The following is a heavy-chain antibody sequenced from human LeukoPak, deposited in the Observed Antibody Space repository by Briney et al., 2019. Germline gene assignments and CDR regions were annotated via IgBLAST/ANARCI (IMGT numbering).Heavy chain of an antibody. Sequence: GGSLRLSCAASEFSVGSNSMSWVRQAPGKGLEWVSFIYSDNTHYSDSVKGRFTISRDNSKNTLYLQMNSLGAEDTAVYYCARRAGAYSHPYDYWGQGTLVTVSS. CDR1: EFSVGSNS. J-gene: IGHJ4*02. CDR3: ARRAGAYSHPYDY. CDR2: IYSDNT. D-gene: IGHD4/OR15-4a*01. V-gene: IGHV3-53*01.